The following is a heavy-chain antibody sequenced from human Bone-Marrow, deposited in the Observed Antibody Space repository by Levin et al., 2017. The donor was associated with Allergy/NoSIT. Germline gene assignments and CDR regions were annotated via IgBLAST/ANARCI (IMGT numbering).Heavy chain of an antibody. CDR3: ARSDIVATYHNWFDP. J-gene: IGHJ5*02. CDR1: GGSISSYY. V-gene: IGHV4-59*01. D-gene: IGHD5-12*01. CDR2: IYYSGST. Sequence: SETLSLTCTVSGGSISSYYWSWIRQPPGKGLEWIGYIYYSGSTNYNPSLKSRVTISVDTSKNQFSLKLSSVTAADTAVYYCARSDIVATYHNWFDPWGQGTLVTVSS.